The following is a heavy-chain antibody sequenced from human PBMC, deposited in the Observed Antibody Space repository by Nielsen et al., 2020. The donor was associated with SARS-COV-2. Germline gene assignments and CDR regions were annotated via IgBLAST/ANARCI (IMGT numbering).Heavy chain of an antibody. D-gene: IGHD3-10*01. J-gene: IGHJ6*02. CDR2: ISYDGSNK. CDR3: AREGITMVRGPKSTFYYYGMDV. V-gene: IGHV3-33*05. Sequence: WIRQPPGKGLEWVAVISYDGSNKYYADSVKGRFTISRDNSKNTLYLQMNSLRAEDTAVYYCAREGITMVRGPKSTFYYYGMDVWGQGTTVTVSS.